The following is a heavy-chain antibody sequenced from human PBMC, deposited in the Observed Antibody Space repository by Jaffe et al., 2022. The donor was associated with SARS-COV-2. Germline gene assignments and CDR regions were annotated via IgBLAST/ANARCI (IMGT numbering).Heavy chain of an antibody. CDR3: ARGSGRPYYDSSGYYFDY. Sequence: QVQLVQSGAEVKKPGSSVKVSCKASGGTFSSYAISWVRQAPGQGLEWMGGIIPIFGTANYAQKFQGRVTITADESTSTAYMELSSLRSEDTAVYYCARGSGRPYYDSSGYYFDYWGQGTLVTVSS. CDR2: IIPIFGTA. CDR1: GGTFSSYA. D-gene: IGHD3-22*01. V-gene: IGHV1-69*01. J-gene: IGHJ4*02.